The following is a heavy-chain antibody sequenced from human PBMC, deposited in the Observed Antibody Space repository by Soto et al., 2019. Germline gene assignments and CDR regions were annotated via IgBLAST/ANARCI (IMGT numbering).Heavy chain of an antibody. V-gene: IGHV3-48*03. Sequence: PGGSLRLSCAASGFTFSSYEMNWVRQAPGKGLEWVSYISSSGSTIYYADSVKGRFTISRDNAKNSLYLQMNSLRAEDTAVYYCARNGAVVVAQRGMGVWGQGTTVTVP. CDR3: ARNGAVVVAQRGMGV. D-gene: IGHD3-22*01. CDR1: GFTFSSYE. J-gene: IGHJ6*02. CDR2: ISSSGSTI.